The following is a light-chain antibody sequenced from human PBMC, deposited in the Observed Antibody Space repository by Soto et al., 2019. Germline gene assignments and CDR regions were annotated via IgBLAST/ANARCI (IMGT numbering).Light chain of an antibody. CDR1: QGISSY. CDR2: AAS. V-gene: IGKV1-8*01. Sequence: AIRMTQSPSSFSASTGDRVTITCRASQGISSYLAWYQQKPGKAPKLLIYAASTLQSGVPSRFSGSGSGTDFTLTISCLQSEDFATYYCQQYYSYQVTFGQGTKLAI. CDR3: QQYYSYQVT. J-gene: IGKJ2*01.